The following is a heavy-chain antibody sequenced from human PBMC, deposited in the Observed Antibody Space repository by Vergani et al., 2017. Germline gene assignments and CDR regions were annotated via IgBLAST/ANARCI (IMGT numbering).Heavy chain of an antibody. J-gene: IGHJ6*02. CDR1: GGSISSRTSY. D-gene: IGHD1/OR15-1a*01. Sequence: QVQLQESGPGLVKPSQTLSLTCTVSGGSISSRTSYWSWIRQPAGKGLECIGRVYTSGSTNYNPSLKSRVTMSVDTSKDQFSLKLSSVTATDTAVYYCARGNSAYPSSGMDVWGQGTTVIVSS. CDR2: VYTSGST. CDR3: ARGNSAYPSSGMDV. V-gene: IGHV4-61*02.